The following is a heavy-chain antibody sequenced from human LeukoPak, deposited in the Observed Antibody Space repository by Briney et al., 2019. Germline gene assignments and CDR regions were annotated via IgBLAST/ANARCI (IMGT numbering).Heavy chain of an antibody. V-gene: IGHV1-69*01. D-gene: IGHD2-15*01. CDR3: ARDQDIVVVVAAQSGSYYSGMDV. J-gene: IGHJ6*04. CDR2: IIPIFGTA. CDR1: GGTFSSYA. Sequence: SVKVSCKASGGTFSSYAISWVRQAPGQGLEWMGGIIPIFGTANYAQKFQGRVTITADESTSTAYMELSSLRSEDTAVYYCARDQDIVVVVAAQSGSYYSGMDVGGKGPRVTVSS.